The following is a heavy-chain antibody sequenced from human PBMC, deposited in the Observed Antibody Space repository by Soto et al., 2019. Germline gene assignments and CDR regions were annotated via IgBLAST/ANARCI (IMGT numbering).Heavy chain of an antibody. CDR3: ARGRYIGGYCSSTSCPKTLDY. V-gene: IGHV4-34*01. CDR2: INHSGST. J-gene: IGHJ4*02. D-gene: IGHD2-2*01. CDR1: GGSFSGYY. Sequence: QVQLQQWGAGLLKPSETLSLTCAVYGGSFSGYYWSWIRQPPGKGLEWMGEINHSGSTNYNPALKSRVTLSVDTSKHQFSLKLSAVTAADPAVYYCARGRYIGGYCSSTSCPKTLDYWGQGTMVTVSS.